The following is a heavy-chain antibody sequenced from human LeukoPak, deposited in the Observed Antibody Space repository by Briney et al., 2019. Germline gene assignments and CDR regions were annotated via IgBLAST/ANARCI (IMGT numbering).Heavy chain of an antibody. D-gene: IGHD2-21*01. CDR3: ARELLNTLPLSYSMDV. CDR2: ISLSGSPI. Sequence: PGGSLRLSCAASGFTFDNYDMNWVRQAPGKGLEWISYISLSGSPIYYADSVRGQFTISRDNAKNSLYLQMNSLRAEDTAVYYCARELLNTLPLSYSMDVWGKGTTVTVSS. J-gene: IGHJ6*03. V-gene: IGHV3-48*03. CDR1: GFTFDNYD.